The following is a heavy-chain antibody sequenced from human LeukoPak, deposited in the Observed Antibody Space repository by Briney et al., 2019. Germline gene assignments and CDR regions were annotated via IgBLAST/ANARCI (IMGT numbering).Heavy chain of an antibody. D-gene: IGHD4-17*01. CDR2: ISYDGSNK. CDR1: GFTFSSYA. V-gene: IGHV3-30-3*01. Sequence: PGGSLRLSCAASGFTFSSYAMHWVRQAPGKGLEWVAVISYDGSNKYYADSVKGRFTISRDNSKNTLYLQMNSLRAEDTAVYYCARATLTTVTSSFDYWGQGTLVTVSS. J-gene: IGHJ4*02. CDR3: ARATLTTVTSSFDY.